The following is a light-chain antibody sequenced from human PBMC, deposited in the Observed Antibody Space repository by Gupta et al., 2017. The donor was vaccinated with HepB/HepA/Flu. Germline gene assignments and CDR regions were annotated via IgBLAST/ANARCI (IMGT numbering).Light chain of an antibody. CDR1: QSISSY. CDR3: QQSDSTLFT. V-gene: IGKV1-39*01. CDR2: AAS. J-gene: IGKJ3*01. Sequence: DSQMTESPSSLSASVGDRVTITCRASQSISSYLNWYQQKPGKAPKLLIYAASSVQSGVPSRFSGSGSGTDFTLTISRLQPEDFATYYCQQSDSTLFTFGPGTKVDIK.